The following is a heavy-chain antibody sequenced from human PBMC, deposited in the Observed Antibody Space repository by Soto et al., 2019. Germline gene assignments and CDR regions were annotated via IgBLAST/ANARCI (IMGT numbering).Heavy chain of an antibody. V-gene: IGHV4-34*01. CDR2: INHSGRT. CDR3: AKRSKFCGGGSCYSYYYYMAV. Sequence: SETLSLTCAVYGGSFSGYYWSWIRQPPGKGLEWIGEINHSGRTNYNPSLKSRVTISVDTSKNQFSLKLSSVTAADTAVYYCAKRSKFCGGGSCYSYYYYMAVWGKGTTVTVSS. CDR1: GGSFSGYY. J-gene: IGHJ6*03. D-gene: IGHD2-15*01.